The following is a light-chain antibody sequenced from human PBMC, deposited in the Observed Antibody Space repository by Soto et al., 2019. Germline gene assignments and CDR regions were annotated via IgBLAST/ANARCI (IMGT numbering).Light chain of an antibody. CDR2: GAS. J-gene: IGKJ4*01. V-gene: IGKV3-15*01. CDR3: QQYNNWLT. CDR1: QSVRSN. Sequence: EILMTQSPATLSVSPGERATLSCRASQSVRSNLAWYQQKPGQAPRLLIDGASTRAPGTPARFTGSGSGTEFPLTISSLQPEDVAVYSCQQYNNWLTFGGGTKVEIK.